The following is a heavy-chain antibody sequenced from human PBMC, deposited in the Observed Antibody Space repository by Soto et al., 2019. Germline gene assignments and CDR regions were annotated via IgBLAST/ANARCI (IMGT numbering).Heavy chain of an antibody. CDR2: IKSKTDGGTT. CDR1: GFTLSNAW. V-gene: IGHV3-15*07. D-gene: IGHD3-22*01. Sequence: EVQLVESEGGLVKPGGSLRLSCAASGFTLSNAWMILVRQAPGKGLEWVGRIKSKTDGGTTDYGAPVKGRFTISRDDSKNTLYLQMNSLNTEDTAVYYCTTEAGDDSGLYWGQGTLVTVSS. CDR3: TTEAGDDSGLY. J-gene: IGHJ4*02.